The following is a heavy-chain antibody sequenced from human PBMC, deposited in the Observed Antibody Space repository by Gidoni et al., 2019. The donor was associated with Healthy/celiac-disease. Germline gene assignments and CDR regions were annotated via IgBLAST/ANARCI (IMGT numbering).Heavy chain of an antibody. V-gene: IGHV2-26*01. Sequence: QVTLKESGPVLVKPTETLTLTCTVSGFSLSNARMGVSWIRQPPGKALEWLAHIFSNDEKSYSTSLKSRLTISKDTSKSQVVLTMTNMDPVDTATYYCALEGYYYGSGSYFDPYGMDVWGQGTTVTVSS. D-gene: IGHD3-10*01. CDR2: IFSNDEK. CDR3: ALEGYYYGSGSYFDPYGMDV. CDR1: GFSLSNARMG. J-gene: IGHJ6*02.